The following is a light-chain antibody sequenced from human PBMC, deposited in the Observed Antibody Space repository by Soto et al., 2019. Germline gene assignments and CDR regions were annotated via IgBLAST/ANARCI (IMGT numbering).Light chain of an antibody. V-gene: IGLV2-14*01. CDR1: SSDGDDYKD. CDR2: EVT. Sequence: QSALTQPASVSGSPGQSITISCTGISSDGDDYKDVSWYQQHPGKAPKLMIYEVTYRPSGVSNRFSGSKSGNTASLTISGLQAEDEADYYCSSYTSTSTVFGTGTKVTV. J-gene: IGLJ1*01. CDR3: SSYTSTSTV.